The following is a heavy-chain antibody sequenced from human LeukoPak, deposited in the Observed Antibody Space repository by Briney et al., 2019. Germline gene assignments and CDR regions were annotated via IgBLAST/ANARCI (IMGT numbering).Heavy chain of an antibody. CDR1: GGSISSSSCY. V-gene: IGHV4-39*02. CDR2: IYYSGST. CDR3: ARDAYYYDSSGSRLFDY. D-gene: IGHD3-22*01. J-gene: IGHJ4*02. Sequence: SETLSLTCTVSGGSISSSSCYWGWLRQPPGKGLEWIGSIYYSGSTYYNPSLKSRVTISVDTSKNHFSLKLSSVTAADTAVYYCARDAYYYDSSGSRLFDYWGQGTLVTVSS.